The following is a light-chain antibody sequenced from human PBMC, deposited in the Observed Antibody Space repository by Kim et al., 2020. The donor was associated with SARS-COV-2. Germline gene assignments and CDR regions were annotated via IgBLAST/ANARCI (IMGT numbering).Light chain of an antibody. CDR1: SSNIGAGFD. J-gene: IGLJ1*01. Sequence: QSVLPQPPSVSAAPGQRVTISCTGSSSNIGAGFDVHWYQQFPGTAPKLLIYGDFNRPSGVPDRFSGSKSGTSASLAIAGLQAEDEADYYCQTYDSSLSVYVFGSGTKVTVL. CDR2: GDF. CDR3: QTYDSSLSVYV. V-gene: IGLV1-40*01.